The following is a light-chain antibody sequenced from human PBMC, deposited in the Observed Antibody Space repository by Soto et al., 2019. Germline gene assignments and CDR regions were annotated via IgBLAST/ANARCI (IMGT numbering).Light chain of an antibody. V-gene: IGKV3-11*01. J-gene: IGKJ5*01. CDR2: DTS. Sequence: EIVLTQSPATLSLSPGETAALSCRASQSVSMYLAWYQQRPGQAPRLLIYDTSNWATGIPARFSARGFGTDFTLIISNLDPEDSAVYYCQHRSNWPPITFGQGTRLEIK. CDR1: QSVSMY. CDR3: QHRSNWPPIT.